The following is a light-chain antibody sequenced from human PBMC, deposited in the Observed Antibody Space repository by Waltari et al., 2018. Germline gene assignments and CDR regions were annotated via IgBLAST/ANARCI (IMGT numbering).Light chain of an antibody. J-gene: IGLJ3*02. CDR2: EDD. CDR1: SSNIGNNY. Sequence: QSVLTQPPSMSAAPGQRVTISCSGSSSNIGNNYVSWYQQLPGTAPKLLLYEDDRRPSGIPDRFSGSKSCTSATLGITGLQTGDEADYYCAAWDSSLSGWAFGGGTKLTVL. CDR3: AAWDSSLSGWA. V-gene: IGLV1-51*02.